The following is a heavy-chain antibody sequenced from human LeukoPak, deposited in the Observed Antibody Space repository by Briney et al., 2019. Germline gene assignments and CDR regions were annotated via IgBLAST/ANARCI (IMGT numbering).Heavy chain of an antibody. V-gene: IGHV1-18*01. Sequence: ASVKVSCKASGYTFTNYGISWVRQAPGQGLEWMGCITAYNGNTTYAQKFQGRVTMTTDTSTSTAYMELRSLRSDDTAVFYCARGRYCSGDSCYSNDWFDPWGQGTLVTVSS. D-gene: IGHD2-15*01. CDR3: ARGRYCSGDSCYSNDWFDP. CDR2: ITAYNGNT. CDR1: GYTFTNYG. J-gene: IGHJ5*02.